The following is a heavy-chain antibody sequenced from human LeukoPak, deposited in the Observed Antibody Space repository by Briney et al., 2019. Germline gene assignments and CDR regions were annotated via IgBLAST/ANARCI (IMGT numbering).Heavy chain of an antibody. CDR1: GFSFSSYA. CDR2: MSSSDDGR. Sequence: GGSLRLSCATSGFSFSSYAMSWVRQAPGKGLEWVSAMSSSDDGRYYAASVRGRFTISRDTSRSTLYLQMNSLRAEDTAVYYCTYYGSGSYADYWGQGTLVTVSS. J-gene: IGHJ4*02. D-gene: IGHD3-10*01. V-gene: IGHV3-23*01. CDR3: TYYGSGSYADY.